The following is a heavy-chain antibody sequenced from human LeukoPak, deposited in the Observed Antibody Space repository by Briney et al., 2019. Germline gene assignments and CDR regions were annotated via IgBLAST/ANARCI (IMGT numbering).Heavy chain of an antibody. D-gene: IGHD3-22*01. CDR1: GFTYTSYA. CDR2: ISGSGVES. J-gene: IGHJ4*02. V-gene: IGHV3-23*01. Sequence: GSLRLSCAAAGFTYTSYAMSWVRQAPGQGLEWVSGISGSGVESFYADSVKGRFTISRDNSRNTLYLQMNSLRAEDTAVYYCANSGNYYDTSGHEYWGQGTLVTVSS. CDR3: ANSGNYYDTSGHEY.